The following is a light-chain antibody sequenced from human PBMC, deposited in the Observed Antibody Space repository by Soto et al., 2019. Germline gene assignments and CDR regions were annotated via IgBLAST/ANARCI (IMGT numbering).Light chain of an antibody. J-gene: IGKJ1*01. V-gene: IGKV3-15*01. CDR2: RAS. CDR3: LQYHNLWA. CDR1: QNIYSN. Sequence: IVLTQSQATLSVSPLERATLXCRASQNIYSNVAWYQQRPGQAPRLLIYRASTRATGIPARFSGSGSGTEFTLTISSLQSEDFTVYSCLQYHNLWAFGQGTKWIS.